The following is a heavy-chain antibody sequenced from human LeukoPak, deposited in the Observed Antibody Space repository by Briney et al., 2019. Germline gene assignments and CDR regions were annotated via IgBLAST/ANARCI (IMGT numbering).Heavy chain of an antibody. CDR1: GGSISSYY. Sequence: SETLSLTCTVSGGSISSYYWSWIRQPPGKGLEWIGYIYYSGSTNYNPSLKSRVTISVDTSKNQFSLKLSSVTAADTAVYYCAGAYYYGSGIHYYYGMDVWGQGTTVTVSS. D-gene: IGHD3-10*01. CDR2: IYYSGST. J-gene: IGHJ6*02. V-gene: IGHV4-59*08. CDR3: AGAYYYGSGIHYYYGMDV.